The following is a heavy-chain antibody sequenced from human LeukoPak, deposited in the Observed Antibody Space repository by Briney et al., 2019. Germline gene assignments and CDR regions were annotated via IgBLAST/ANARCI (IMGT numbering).Heavy chain of an antibody. D-gene: IGHD3-3*01. CDR2: IYTSGST. CDR1: GGSISSGSYY. Sequence: SETLSLTCTVSGGSISSGSYYWSWIRQPAGKGLEWIGRIYTSGSTNYNPSLKSRVTISVDTSKNQFSLKLSSVTAADTAVYYCATITIFGVFGYYYYMDVWGKGTTVTVSS. V-gene: IGHV4-61*02. J-gene: IGHJ6*03. CDR3: ATITIFGVFGYYYYMDV.